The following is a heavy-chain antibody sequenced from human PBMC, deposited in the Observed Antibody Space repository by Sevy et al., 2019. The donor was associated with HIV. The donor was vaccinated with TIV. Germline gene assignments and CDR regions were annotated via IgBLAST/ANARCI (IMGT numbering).Heavy chain of an antibody. J-gene: IGHJ6*02. Sequence: GGSLRLSCAASGFTVTNNYIGWVRQAPGMGLDWVALSYSDDSRYFADSVRGRFTISRDSLKNTLYLQMNSLRAEDTAVYYCARLHPHIAAARAMDVWGQGTTVTVSS. CDR2: SYSDDSR. CDR3: ARLHPHIAAARAMDV. CDR1: GFTVTNNY. D-gene: IGHD6-13*01. V-gene: IGHV3-53*01.